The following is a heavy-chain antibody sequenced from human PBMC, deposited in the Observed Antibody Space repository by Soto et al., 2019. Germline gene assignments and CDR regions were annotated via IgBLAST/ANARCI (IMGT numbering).Heavy chain of an antibody. J-gene: IGHJ6*02. D-gene: IGHD1-7*01. Sequence: SETLSLTCAVYGGSFSGYYWTWIRQPPGTGLEWIGEINHSGSTNYNPSLKSRVTISVDTSKNQFSLKLTSVTAADTAVYYCASQTTLYYYGMDVWGQGTTVTVSS. V-gene: IGHV4-34*01. CDR3: ASQTTLYYYGMDV. CDR2: INHSGST. CDR1: GGSFSGYY.